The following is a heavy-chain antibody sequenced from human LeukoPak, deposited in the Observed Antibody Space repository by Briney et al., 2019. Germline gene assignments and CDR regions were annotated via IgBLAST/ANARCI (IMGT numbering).Heavy chain of an antibody. CDR3: ARGRYSAGDNWFDP. J-gene: IGHJ5*02. CDR2: INHSGTT. V-gene: IGHV4-34*01. D-gene: IGHD3-9*01. CDR1: GGSFSGYY. Sequence: SETLSLTCAVYGGSFSGYYWSWIRQPPGKGLEWIGEINHSGTTNYNPSLKSRVTTSVDTSKNQFSLKLSSVTAADTAVYYCARGRYSAGDNWFDPWGQGTLVTVSS.